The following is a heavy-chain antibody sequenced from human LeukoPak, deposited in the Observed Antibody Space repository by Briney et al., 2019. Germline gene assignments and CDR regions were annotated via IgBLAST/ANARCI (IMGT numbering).Heavy chain of an antibody. V-gene: IGHV4-59*01. CDR1: GGSISSFY. CDR3: AREVVAAAGTVDY. J-gene: IGHJ4*02. CDR2: IYYSGST. Sequence: SETLSLTCTVSGGSISSFYWSWIRQPPGKGLEWIGYIYYSGSTNYNPSLKSRVTISVDTSKNQFSLKLSSVTAADTAVYYCAREVVAAAGTVDYWGQGTLVTVSS. D-gene: IGHD6-13*01.